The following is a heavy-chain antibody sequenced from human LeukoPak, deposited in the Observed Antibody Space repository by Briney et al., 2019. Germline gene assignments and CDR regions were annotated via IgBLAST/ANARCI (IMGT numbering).Heavy chain of an antibody. CDR1: GFTFSSYT. Sequence: GGSLRLSCAASGFTFSSYTMNWVRQAPGKGPEWVSSIITSSTYIYYADSVKGQFTISRDNAKNSLYLQMNGLRAEDTAVYYCARDLFPSTRAYYYYGMDVWGQGTTVTVSS. CDR3: ARDLFPSTRAYYYYGMDV. J-gene: IGHJ6*02. CDR2: IITSSTYI. D-gene: IGHD2/OR15-2a*01. V-gene: IGHV3-21*01.